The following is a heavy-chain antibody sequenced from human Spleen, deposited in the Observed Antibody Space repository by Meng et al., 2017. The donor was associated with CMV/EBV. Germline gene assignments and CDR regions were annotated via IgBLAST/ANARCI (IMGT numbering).Heavy chain of an antibody. V-gene: IGHV1-18*01. Sequence: ASVKVSCKASGYTFTSYGISWVRQAPGQGLEWMGWISAYNGNTNYAQKFQGRVTLTTDTSTSTAYMELRRLTSDDTAVYYCARVIILTGYHHYWGQGALVTVSS. CDR2: ISAYNGNT. D-gene: IGHD3-9*01. J-gene: IGHJ4*02. CDR1: GYTFTSYG. CDR3: ARVIILTGYHHY.